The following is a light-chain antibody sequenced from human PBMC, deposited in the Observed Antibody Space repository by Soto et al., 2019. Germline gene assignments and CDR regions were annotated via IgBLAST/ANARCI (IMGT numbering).Light chain of an antibody. J-gene: IGKJ3*01. CDR3: QQSYSTLRFT. CDR2: AAS. Sequence: DIQMTQSPSSLSASVGDRVTITCRASQSISSYLNWYQQKPGKAPKLLIYAASSLQSGVPSRFSGSGSGTDVTLTISSLQPEDFATYYCQQSYSTLRFTFGPGTKVDIK. V-gene: IGKV1-39*01. CDR1: QSISSY.